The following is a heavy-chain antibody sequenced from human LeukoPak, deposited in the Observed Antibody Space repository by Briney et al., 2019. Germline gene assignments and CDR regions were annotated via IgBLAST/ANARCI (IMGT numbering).Heavy chain of an antibody. CDR1: GFTSSSYW. J-gene: IGHJ3*02. CDR3: AKDTGFRGPDAFDI. V-gene: IGHV3-7*01. D-gene: IGHD1-14*01. CDR2: IKQDGSEK. Sequence: GGSLRLSCAASGFTSSSYWMSWVRQAPGKGLEWVANIKQDGSEKYYVDSVKGRFTISRDNAKNSLYLQMNSLRAEDTAVYYCAKDTGFRGPDAFDIWGQGTMVTVSS.